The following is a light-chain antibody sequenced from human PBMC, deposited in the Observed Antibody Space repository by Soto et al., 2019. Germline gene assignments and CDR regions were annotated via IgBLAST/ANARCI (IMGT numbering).Light chain of an antibody. CDR1: DIGSNS. Sequence: SYVLTQPPSVSVAPRQTARITCGGNDIGSNSVHWYQQKPGQAPVLVVYADSDRPSGIPDRFSGSNSDNTASLTISGLQAEDEADYYWCTLTSSGTWVFGGETKLTVL. J-gene: IGLJ3*02. CDR2: ADS. V-gene: IGLV3-21*02. CDR3: CTLTSSGTWV.